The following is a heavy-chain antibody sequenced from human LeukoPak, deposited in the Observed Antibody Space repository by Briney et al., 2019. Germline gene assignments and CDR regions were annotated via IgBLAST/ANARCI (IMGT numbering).Heavy chain of an antibody. V-gene: IGHV1-69*13. Sequence: ASVKVSCKASGGTFSSYAISWVRQAPGQGLEWMGGIIPIFGTANYAQKFQGRVTITADESTSTAYMELSSLRSEDTAVYYCARPNGSGSYLKSYYYYMDVWGQRTTVTVSS. CDR3: ARPNGSGSYLKSYYYYMDV. D-gene: IGHD3-10*01. CDR1: GGTFSSYA. CDR2: IIPIFGTA. J-gene: IGHJ6*03.